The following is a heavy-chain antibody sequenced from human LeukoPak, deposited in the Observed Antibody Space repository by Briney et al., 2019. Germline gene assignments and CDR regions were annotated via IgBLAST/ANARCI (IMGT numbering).Heavy chain of an antibody. J-gene: IGHJ4*02. CDR3: ARDFGYYGSGSYPDCFDY. D-gene: IGHD3-10*01. Sequence: GGSLRLSCAASGFTFEDYGMHWFRQAPGKGLEWVSLISWEGGSTYYADSVKGRFTISRDNSKNFLYLQMDSLRAEDTAIYYCARDFGYYGSGSYPDCFDYWGQGTLVTVSS. CDR2: ISWEGGST. V-gene: IGHV3-43D*03. CDR1: GFTFEDYG.